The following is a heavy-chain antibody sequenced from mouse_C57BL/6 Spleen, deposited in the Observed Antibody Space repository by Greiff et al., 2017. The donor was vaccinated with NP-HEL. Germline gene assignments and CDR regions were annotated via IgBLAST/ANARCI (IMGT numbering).Heavy chain of an antibody. CDR3: ARVYGSSYGYFDV. Sequence: DVKLVESGGGLVQPGGSLKLSCAASGFTFSDYGMAWVRQAPRKGPEGVAFISNLAYSIYYADTVTGRFTISRENAKNTLYLEMSSLRSEDTAMYYCARVYGSSYGYFDVWGTGTTVTVSS. J-gene: IGHJ1*03. V-gene: IGHV5-15*01. CDR1: GFTFSDYG. CDR2: ISNLAYSI. D-gene: IGHD1-1*01.